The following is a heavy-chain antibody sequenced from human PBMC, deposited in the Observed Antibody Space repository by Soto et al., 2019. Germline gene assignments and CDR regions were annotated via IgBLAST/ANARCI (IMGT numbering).Heavy chain of an antibody. CDR3: ARDADASGWYHYGFDV. CDR2: IKQDGSAK. V-gene: IGHV3-7*01. D-gene: IGHD6-19*01. J-gene: IGHJ6*02. CDR1: GLTLSSYW. Sequence: GGSLRLSCAASGLTLSSYWMNWVRQAPGKGLEWVANIKQDGSAKYYVDSVKGRFFISRDNAKNSLYLYINNLRAEDTAVYYCARDADASGWYHYGFDVWGQGTVVTVSS.